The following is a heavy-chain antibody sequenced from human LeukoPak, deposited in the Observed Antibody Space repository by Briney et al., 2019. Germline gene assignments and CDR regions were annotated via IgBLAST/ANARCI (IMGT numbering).Heavy chain of an antibody. Sequence: GGSLRLSCAASGFTFSSYSMNWVRQAPGKGLEWVSSISSSSSYIYYADSVKGRFTISRDNAKNSLYLQTNSLRAEDTAVYYCARDLGSWYHDAFDIWGQGTMVTVSS. V-gene: IGHV3-21*01. J-gene: IGHJ3*02. CDR3: ARDLGSWYHDAFDI. CDR1: GFTFSSYS. CDR2: ISSSSSYI. D-gene: IGHD6-13*01.